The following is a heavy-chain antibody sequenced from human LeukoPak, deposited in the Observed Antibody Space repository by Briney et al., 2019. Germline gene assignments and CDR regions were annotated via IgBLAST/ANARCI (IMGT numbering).Heavy chain of an antibody. V-gene: IGHV4-34*01. CDR3: ARRWNYGRNYYIDV. D-gene: IGHD1-7*01. CDR1: GRSFSNYY. J-gene: IGHJ6*03. Sequence: SQTLSLTCAVYGRSFSNYYWNWISQTPGKGLEWLGEINDRGRANYNPSLMSRVTVSVDTSKNQFSLRLTSVTATDTAIYYCARRWNYGRNYYIDVWGKGATVSVSS. CDR2: INDRGRA.